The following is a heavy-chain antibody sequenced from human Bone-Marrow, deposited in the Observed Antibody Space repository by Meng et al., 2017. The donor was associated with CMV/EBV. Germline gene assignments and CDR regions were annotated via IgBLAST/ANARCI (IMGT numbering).Heavy chain of an antibody. Sequence: SVKVSCXASGGTFSSYAISWVRQAPGQGLEWMGGIIPIFGTANYAQKFQGRVTITTDESTSTAYMELSSLRSEDTAVYYCARDTAYYYGSGSYSPWGQGTLVTVSS. J-gene: IGHJ5*02. CDR2: IIPIFGTA. CDR1: GGTFSSYA. V-gene: IGHV1-69*05. CDR3: ARDTAYYYGSGSYSP. D-gene: IGHD3-10*01.